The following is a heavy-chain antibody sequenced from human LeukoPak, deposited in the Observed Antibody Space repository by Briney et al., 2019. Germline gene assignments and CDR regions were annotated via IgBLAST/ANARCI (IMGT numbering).Heavy chain of an antibody. CDR3: ARAKTYSGSYNDAFDI. D-gene: IGHD1-26*01. J-gene: IGHJ3*02. CDR1: GFTFSSYT. CDR2: ISSSSRYI. V-gene: IGHV3-21*01. Sequence: GGSLRLSCVASGFTFSSYTMNWVRQTPGKGLEWVSSISSSSRYIYYADSVKGRFTISRDNAENSLYLQMNSLTAEDTAVYYCARAKTYSGSYNDAFDIWGQGTMVTVSS.